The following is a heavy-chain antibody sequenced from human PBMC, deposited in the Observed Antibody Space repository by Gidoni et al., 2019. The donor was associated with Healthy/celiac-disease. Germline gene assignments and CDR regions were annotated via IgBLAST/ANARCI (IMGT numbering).Heavy chain of an antibody. V-gene: IGHV1-2*02. D-gene: IGHD2-15*01. CDR2: INPNSGGT. CDR1: GYTFTGYY. Sequence: QVQLVQSGAEVKKPGASVKVSCKASGYTFTGYYMHWVRQAPGQGLEWMGWINPNSGGTNYAQKFQGRVTMTRDTSISTAYMELSRLRSDDTAVYYCASAIGIIRRAEYFQHWGQGTLVTVSS. CDR3: ASAIGIIRRAEYFQH. J-gene: IGHJ1*01.